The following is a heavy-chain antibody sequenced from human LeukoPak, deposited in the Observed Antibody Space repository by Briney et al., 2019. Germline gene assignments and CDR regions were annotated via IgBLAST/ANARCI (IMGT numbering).Heavy chain of an antibody. J-gene: IGHJ4*02. V-gene: IGHV3-7*03. D-gene: IGHD3-22*01. Sequence: GGSLRLSCAASGFTFSRHWMSWVRQAPGKGLEWVANIKHDGSEKNYVDSVKGRFTISRDNAKNSLYLQMNSLRAEDTAVYYCATPLDYYDRSDSHQGGDWGQGTLVTVSS. CDR3: ATPLDYYDRSDSHQGGD. CDR1: GFTFSRHW. CDR2: IKHDGSEK.